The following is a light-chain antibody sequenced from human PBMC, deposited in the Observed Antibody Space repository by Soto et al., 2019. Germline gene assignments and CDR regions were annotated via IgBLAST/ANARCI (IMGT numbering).Light chain of an antibody. CDR1: SSDVGGYNY. J-gene: IGLJ1*01. Sequence: QSVLTQPPSASGSPGQSVTISCTGTSSDVGGYNYISWYQQHPGKAPKLMIYEVSKRPSGVPDRFSGSKSGNTASLTVSGLKAEEEADYFCSSYAGSSHYVFGTGTQLTVL. CDR2: EVS. V-gene: IGLV2-8*01. CDR3: SSYAGSSHYV.